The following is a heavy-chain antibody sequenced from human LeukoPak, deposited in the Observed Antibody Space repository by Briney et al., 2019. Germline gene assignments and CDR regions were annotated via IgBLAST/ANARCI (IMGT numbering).Heavy chain of an antibody. CDR2: INPSGGST. V-gene: IGHV1-46*01. D-gene: IGHD3-22*01. CDR1: GYTFTSYY. Sequence: ASVKVSCKASGYTFTSYYMHRVRQAPGQGLEWMGIINPSGGSTSYAQKFQGRVTMTRDTSTSTVYMELSSLRSEDTAVYYCARSEEKDSSGYYYGMDVWGQGTTVTVSS. CDR3: ARSEEKDSSGYYYGMDV. J-gene: IGHJ6*02.